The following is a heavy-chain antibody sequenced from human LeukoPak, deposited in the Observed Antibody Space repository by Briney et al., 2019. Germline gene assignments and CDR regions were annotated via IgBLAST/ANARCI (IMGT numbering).Heavy chain of an antibody. Sequence: GGSLRLSCSASGFTFSSYWMHWVRQAPGKGLVWVSRINSDGSSTSYADSVKGRFTISRDNSKNTLYLQMNSLRAEDTAVYYCAKDSVLRYFDWLSFIDYWGQGTLVTVSS. J-gene: IGHJ4*02. CDR2: INSDGSST. CDR3: AKDSVLRYFDWLSFIDY. CDR1: GFTFSSYW. D-gene: IGHD3-9*01. V-gene: IGHV3-74*01.